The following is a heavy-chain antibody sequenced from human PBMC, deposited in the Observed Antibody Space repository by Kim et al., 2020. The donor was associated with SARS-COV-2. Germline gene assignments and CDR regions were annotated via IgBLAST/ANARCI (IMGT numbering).Heavy chain of an antibody. D-gene: IGHD3-22*01. V-gene: IGHV3-30*01. J-gene: IGHJ4*02. CDR3: ARDRYYDSSGAFDY. Sequence: GGSLRLSCAASGFTFRRYVMPCVRQAPGKWLEWVAVISYDVSNKYYANSVKGRFTISRDNSKNTLYLQMNSLRAEDTAVYYCARDRYYDSSGAFDYWGQGTLLTVSS. CDR1: GFTFRRYV. CDR2: ISYDVSNK.